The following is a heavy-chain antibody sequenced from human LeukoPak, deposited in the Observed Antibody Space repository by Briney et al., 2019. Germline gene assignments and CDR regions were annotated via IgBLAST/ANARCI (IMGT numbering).Heavy chain of an antibody. CDR2: ISTYNGNT. V-gene: IGHV1-18*01. Sequence: ASVKVSCKASGYTFTSFGISWVRQAPGQGLEWMGWISTYNGNTNYAQKLQGRVTMTTDTSTSTAYMDLRSLRSDDTAVYYCARDRAGSAWYTTFDYWGQGTPVTVSS. J-gene: IGHJ4*02. CDR3: ARDRAGSAWYTTFDY. D-gene: IGHD6-19*01. CDR1: GYTFTSFG.